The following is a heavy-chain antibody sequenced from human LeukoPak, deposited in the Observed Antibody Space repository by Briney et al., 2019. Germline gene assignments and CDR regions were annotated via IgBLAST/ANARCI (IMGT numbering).Heavy chain of an antibody. CDR2: INHSGDT. CDR1: GGSIGSSSFY. J-gene: IGHJ4*02. CDR3: VRLRAVTGNFDY. Sequence: SETLSLTCTVSGGSIGSSSFYWGWIRQPPGQGLEWIETINHSGDTYYNPSLKSRVTISVDSSRNQFSLKLSSVTAADTAVYYCVRLRAVTGNFDYWGQGALVTVSS. V-gene: IGHV4-39*07. D-gene: IGHD1-20*01.